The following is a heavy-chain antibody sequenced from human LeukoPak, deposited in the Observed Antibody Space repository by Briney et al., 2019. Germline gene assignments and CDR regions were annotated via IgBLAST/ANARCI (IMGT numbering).Heavy chain of an antibody. CDR1: GYTFTSYG. D-gene: IGHD6-13*01. CDR3: ARVQEQLVSWFDP. V-gene: IGHV1-18*01. J-gene: IGHJ5*02. Sequence: ASVKVSCKASGYTFTSYGISWVRQAPGQGLEWMGWISAYNGNTNYAQKFQGRVTMTTDTSTSTAYMELRSLTSDDTAVYYCARVQEQLVSWFDPWGQGTLVTVSS. CDR2: ISAYNGNT.